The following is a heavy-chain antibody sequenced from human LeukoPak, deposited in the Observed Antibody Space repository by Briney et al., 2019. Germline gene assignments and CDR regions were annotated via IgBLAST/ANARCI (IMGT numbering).Heavy chain of an antibody. CDR3: AKGDVVVVPAANDY. CDR2: VSGSGGST. V-gene: IGHV3-23*01. J-gene: IGHJ4*02. Sequence: GGSLRLSCAASGFTFSSYAMSWVRQAPGKGLEWVSAVSGSGGSTYYADSVKGRFTISRDNSKNTLYLQMNSLRAEDTAVYYCAKGDVVVVPAANDYWGQGTLVTVSS. CDR1: GFTFSSYA. D-gene: IGHD2-2*01.